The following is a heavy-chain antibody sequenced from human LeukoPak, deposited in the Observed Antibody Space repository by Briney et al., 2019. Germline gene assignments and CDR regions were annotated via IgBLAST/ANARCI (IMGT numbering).Heavy chain of an antibody. Sequence: GGSLRLSCAASGFTVSSNHMTWVRQAPGKGLEWVSIIYSGGNTYYADSAKGRFTISRDNSKNTLYLQMNSLRAEDTAVYYCARTTGHFDYWGQGALVTVSS. J-gene: IGHJ4*02. V-gene: IGHV3-66*01. D-gene: IGHD2-8*02. CDR1: GFTVSSNH. CDR3: ARTTGHFDY. CDR2: IYSGGNT.